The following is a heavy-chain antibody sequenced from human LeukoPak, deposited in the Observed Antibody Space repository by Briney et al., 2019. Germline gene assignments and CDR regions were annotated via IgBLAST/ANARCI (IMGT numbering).Heavy chain of an antibody. V-gene: IGHV1-18*01. J-gene: IGHJ5*02. CDR2: ISAYNGNT. D-gene: IGHD3-16*01. CDR3: ARDRGFGGPQGDNWFDP. Sequence: GASVKVSCKASGYTFTSYGISWVRQAPGQGLEWMGWISAYNGNTNYAQKLQGRVTMTTDTSTSTAYMELRSLRSDDTAVYYCARDRGFGGPQGDNWFDPWGQGTLVTVSS. CDR1: GYTFTSYG.